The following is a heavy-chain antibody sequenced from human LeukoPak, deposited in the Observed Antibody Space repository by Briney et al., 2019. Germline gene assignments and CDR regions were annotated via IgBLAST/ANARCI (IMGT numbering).Heavy chain of an antibody. J-gene: IGHJ4*02. CDR1: GGSISSTNW. V-gene: IGHV4-4*02. Sequence: SETLSLTRGVSGGSISSTNWWSWVRLPPGRGLEWIGEISLSGLANYNPSLKSRVTMSLDKSKNHLSLNLTSVTAADTAVYYCSRESGAFSPFGYWGQGTLVTVSS. D-gene: IGHD1-26*01. CDR3: SRESGAFSPFGY. CDR2: ISLSGLA.